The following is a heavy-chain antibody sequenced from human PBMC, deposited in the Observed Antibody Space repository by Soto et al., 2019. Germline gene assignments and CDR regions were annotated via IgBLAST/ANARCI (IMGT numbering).Heavy chain of an antibody. J-gene: IGHJ6*02. CDR2: ISAYNGNT. V-gene: IGHV1-18*01. CDR3: ARDQGYCSSTSCRYEWGYYYYGMDV. D-gene: IGHD2-2*01. CDR1: GYTFTSYG. Sequence: QVQLVQSGAEVKKPGASVKVSCKASGYTFTSYGIIWVRQAPGQGLEWMGWISAYNGNTNYAQKLQGRVTMTTDTSTSTAYMELRSLRSDDTAVYYCARDQGYCSSTSCRYEWGYYYYGMDVWGQGTTVTVSS.